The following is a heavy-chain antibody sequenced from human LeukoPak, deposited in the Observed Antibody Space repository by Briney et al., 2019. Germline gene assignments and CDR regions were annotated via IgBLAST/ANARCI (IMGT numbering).Heavy chain of an antibody. CDR2: ISAYNGNT. V-gene: IGHV1-18*01. Sequence: ASVKVSCKASGYTFTSYGISWVRQAPGQGLEWKGWISAYNGNTNYAQKLQGRVTMTTDTSTSTAYMELRSLRSDDTAVYYCARSPRGLVRDWFDPWGQGTLVTVSS. D-gene: IGHD3/OR15-3a*01. CDR3: ARSPRGLVRDWFDP. CDR1: GYTFTSYG. J-gene: IGHJ5*02.